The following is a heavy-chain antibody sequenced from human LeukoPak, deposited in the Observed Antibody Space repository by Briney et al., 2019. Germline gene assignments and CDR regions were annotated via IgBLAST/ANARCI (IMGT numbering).Heavy chain of an antibody. Sequence: KPSETLSLTCTVSGGSISSYYWSWIRQPPGKGLEWIGYIYYSGSTNYNPSLKSRVTMSVDTSKNQFSLKLSSVTAADTAVYYCARELVPAAITWFDPWGQGTLVTVSS. CDR1: GGSISSYY. D-gene: IGHD2-2*01. V-gene: IGHV4-59*12. CDR2: IYYSGST. CDR3: ARELVPAAITWFDP. J-gene: IGHJ5*02.